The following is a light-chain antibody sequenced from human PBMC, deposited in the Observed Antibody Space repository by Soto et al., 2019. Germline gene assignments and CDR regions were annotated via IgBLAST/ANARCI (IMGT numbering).Light chain of an antibody. CDR3: VLYMGTGISV. CDR2: STN. V-gene: IGLV8-61*01. CDR1: SGSVSTSYY. J-gene: IGLJ3*02. Sequence: QTVVTQEPSFSVSPGRTVTLTCGLSSGSVSTSYYPSWYQLTPGQAPRTLIYSTNTRSSGVPNRFSGSILENKAALTITGAQTDVECDYHCVLYMGTGISVFGGGTKVTVL.